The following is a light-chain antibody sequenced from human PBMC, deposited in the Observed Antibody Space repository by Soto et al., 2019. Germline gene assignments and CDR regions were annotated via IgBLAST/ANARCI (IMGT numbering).Light chain of an antibody. CDR1: RNIETA. CDR2: SAS. Sequence: DIQVTQSPSSLSASVGDRVSITCRAGRNIETALTWYQHKPGHPPKLLIYSASRLQSGVPSRFSGSGSGTDFTLTISSLQPEDFATYYCQQTYSVSFNFGPGTKVEIK. CDR3: QQTYSVSFN. J-gene: IGKJ3*01. V-gene: IGKV1-39*01.